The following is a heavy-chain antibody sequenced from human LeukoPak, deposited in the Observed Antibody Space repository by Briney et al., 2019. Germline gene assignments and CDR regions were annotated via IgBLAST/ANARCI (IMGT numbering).Heavy chain of an antibody. Sequence: PGGSLRLSCAASGFTFSSYAMHWVRQAPGKGLEWVAVISYDGSNKYYADSVKGRFTISRDNSKNTLYLQMNSLRPEDTAVYYCARNYDYGDYVTNNYFDYWGQGTLVTVSS. CDR3: ARNYDYGDYVTNNYFDY. CDR2: ISYDGSNK. CDR1: GFTFSSYA. D-gene: IGHD4-17*01. V-gene: IGHV3-30-3*01. J-gene: IGHJ4*02.